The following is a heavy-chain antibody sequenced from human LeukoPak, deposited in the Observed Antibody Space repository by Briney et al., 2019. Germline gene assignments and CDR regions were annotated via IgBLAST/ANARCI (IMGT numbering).Heavy chain of an antibody. CDR2: IYPGDSDT. Sequence: GESLKISCKGSGYSFTSYWIGWVRQMPGKGLEWMGIIYPGDSDTRYSPSFQGQVTILADKSISTAYLQWSSLKASDTAMYYCARTDTAMVTGYYYYGMDVWGQGTTVTVSS. CDR1: GYSFTSYW. D-gene: IGHD5-18*01. J-gene: IGHJ6*02. CDR3: ARTDTAMVTGYYYYGMDV. V-gene: IGHV5-51*01.